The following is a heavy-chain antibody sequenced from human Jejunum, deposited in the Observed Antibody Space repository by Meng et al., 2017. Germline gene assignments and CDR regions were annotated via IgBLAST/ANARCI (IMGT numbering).Heavy chain of an antibody. Sequence: EVQLVESGGGLVQPGGSLRLSCAASGFTFSSYWMHWVRQAPGKGLVWVSRINSDGSSTSYADSMKGQFTISRDNAKNTLYLQMNSLRAEDMAVYYCTKSAYSTSRFDPWGQGTLVTVSS. CDR1: GFTFSSYW. J-gene: IGHJ5*02. D-gene: IGHD6-13*01. CDR2: INSDGSST. V-gene: IGHV3/OR16-13*01. CDR3: TKSAYSTSRFDP.